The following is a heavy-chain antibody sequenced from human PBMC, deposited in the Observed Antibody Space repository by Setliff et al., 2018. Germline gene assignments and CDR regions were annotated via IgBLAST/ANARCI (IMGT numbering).Heavy chain of an antibody. CDR2: VNDDGSEE. Sequence: GSLRLSCAASGFTFSSYWMHWVRQDPGKGLVWVSRVNDDGSEEYFVESVRGRFTVSRDNTKNSLYLQMNNLRAEDTAVYFCATISGWLNWFDPWGQGTLVTVSS. CDR1: GFTFSSYW. CDR3: ATISGWLNWFDP. V-gene: IGHV3-7*03. D-gene: IGHD6-19*01. J-gene: IGHJ5*02.